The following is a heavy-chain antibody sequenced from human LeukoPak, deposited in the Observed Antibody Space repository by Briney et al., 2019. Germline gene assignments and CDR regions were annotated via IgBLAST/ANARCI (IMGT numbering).Heavy chain of an antibody. CDR1: GYIFTGNY. Sequence: ASVKVSCKASGYIFTGNYIHWVRQAPGQGLEWMGWINPNSGGTNYAQKFQGRVTMTRDTSISTAYMELSRLRSDDTAVYYCASHLLPHLWFGESHYYMDVWGKGTTVTISS. J-gene: IGHJ6*03. CDR3: ASHLLPHLWFGESHYYMDV. V-gene: IGHV1-2*02. D-gene: IGHD3-10*01. CDR2: INPNSGGT.